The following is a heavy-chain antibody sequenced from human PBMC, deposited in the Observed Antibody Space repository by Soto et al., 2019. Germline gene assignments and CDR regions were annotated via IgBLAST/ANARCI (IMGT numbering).Heavy chain of an antibody. CDR3: ARVSASGWHVNGRDYFDS. V-gene: IGHV3-11*01. Sequence: GGALRLSCAASGVTFSNYYMTWMRQGPGKGLECLSYISSREVTVYYADSVKGRFTISRDNTKNSLYLQMTTLRDEDTAVYYCARVSASGWHVNGRDYFDSWGQGTLVTVSS. J-gene: IGHJ4*02. CDR2: ISSREVTV. CDR1: GVTFSNYY. D-gene: IGHD6-19*01.